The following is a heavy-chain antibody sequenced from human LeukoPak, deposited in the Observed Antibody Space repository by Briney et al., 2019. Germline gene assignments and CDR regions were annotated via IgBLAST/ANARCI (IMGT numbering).Heavy chain of an antibody. D-gene: IGHD3-22*01. CDR2: ISGSGGST. Sequence: PGGSLRLSCAASGFTFSSYAMSWVRQAPGKGLEWVSAISGSGGSTYYADSVKGRFTISRDNSKNTLYLQMNSLRAEDTAVYYCAKDRWGITMIVVVISAFDYRGQGTLVTVSS. CDR1: GFTFSSYA. J-gene: IGHJ4*02. V-gene: IGHV3-23*01. CDR3: AKDRWGITMIVVVISAFDY.